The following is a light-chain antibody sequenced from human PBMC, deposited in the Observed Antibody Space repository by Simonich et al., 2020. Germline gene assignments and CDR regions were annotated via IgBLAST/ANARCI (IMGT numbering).Light chain of an antibody. CDR1: ALPKQY. CDR3: QSADSSGTYVV. V-gene: IGLV3-25*03. Sequence: SYELTQPPSVSVSPGQTARITCSGDALPKQYAYWYQQKPGKAPVLVIYKGSERPSGIPGRFSGSSSGTTVTLTISGVQAEDEADYYCQSADSSGTYVVFGGGTKLTVL. J-gene: IGLJ2*01. CDR2: KGS.